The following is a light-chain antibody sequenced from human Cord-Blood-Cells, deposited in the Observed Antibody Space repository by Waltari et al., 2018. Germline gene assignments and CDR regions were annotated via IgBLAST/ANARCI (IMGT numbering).Light chain of an antibody. V-gene: IGLV6-57*01. J-gene: IGLJ2*01. CDR3: QSYDSSNHVV. CDR2: EDN. CDR1: SCSIASHY. Sequence: NFMLTQPHSVSESPGKTVTISCTRRSCSIASHYVQWYQQRPGSSPTTVIYEDNQRPSGVPDRFSGSIDSSSNSASLTISGLKTEDEADYYCQSYDSSNHVVFGGGTKLTVL.